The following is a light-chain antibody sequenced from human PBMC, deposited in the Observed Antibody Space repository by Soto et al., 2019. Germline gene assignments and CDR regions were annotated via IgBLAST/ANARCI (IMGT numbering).Light chain of an antibody. CDR2: AAS. V-gene: IGKV3-20*01. CDR3: QQFGSSPGFT. CDR1: QSINNRY. Sequence: EIVLTQSPGTLSLSPGERATLSCRASQSINNRYLAWYQQKPGQAPRLLIYAASSSATGIPDSFSGSGSGTYFTLTISRLEPEDFAVYYCQQFGSSPGFTFGPGTKVDIK. J-gene: IGKJ3*01.